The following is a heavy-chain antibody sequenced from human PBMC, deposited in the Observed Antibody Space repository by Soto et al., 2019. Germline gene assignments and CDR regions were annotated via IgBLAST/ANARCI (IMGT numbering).Heavy chain of an antibody. Sequence: EVQLVESGGGLVQPGGSLRLSCAASGFTFSVYWMHWVRQAPGKGLVWVSRIDSDGSTTSYADSVKGRFTISRDNAKSTLYLQMNSLRAADTAVYYCARPGYSNYGPGVDVWGPGTTVTVSS. J-gene: IGHJ6*02. V-gene: IGHV3-74*01. D-gene: IGHD4-4*01. CDR1: GFTFSVYW. CDR2: IDSDGSTT. CDR3: ARPGYSNYGPGVDV.